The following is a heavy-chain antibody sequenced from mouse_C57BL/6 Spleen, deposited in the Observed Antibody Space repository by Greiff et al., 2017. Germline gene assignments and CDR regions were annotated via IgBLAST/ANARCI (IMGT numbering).Heavy chain of an antibody. CDR3: AREGYYGSREYYDY. V-gene: IGHV1-55*01. D-gene: IGHD1-1*01. Sequence: VQLLQSGAELVKPGASVKMSCKASGYTFTRYWITWVKQRPGQGLEWIGDIYPGSGSTNYTEKFKSKDTLTVDTTSSTAYMPLSSLTSENSAVCYWAREGYYGSREYYDYWGQGTTLTVAS. J-gene: IGHJ2*01. CDR2: IYPGSGST. CDR1: GYTFTRYW.